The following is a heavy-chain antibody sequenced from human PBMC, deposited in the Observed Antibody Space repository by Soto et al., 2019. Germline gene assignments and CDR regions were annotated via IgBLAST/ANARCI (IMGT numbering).Heavy chain of an antibody. D-gene: IGHD3-10*01. Sequence: PGGSLRLSCAASGFTFSNAWMSWVRQAPGKGLEWVGRIKSKTDGGTTDYAAPVKGRFTISRDDSKNTLYLQMNSLKTEDTAVYYCTTDLVFSVTMVRRFDYWGQGTLVTVSS. CDR2: IKSKTDGGTT. V-gene: IGHV3-15*01. CDR3: TTDLVFSVTMVRRFDY. CDR1: GFTFSNAW. J-gene: IGHJ4*02.